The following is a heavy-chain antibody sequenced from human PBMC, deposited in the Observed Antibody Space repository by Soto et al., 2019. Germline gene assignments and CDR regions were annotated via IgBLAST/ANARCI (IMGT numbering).Heavy chain of an antibody. D-gene: IGHD2-15*01. CDR2: IYYSGST. Sequence: SETLSLTCTVSGGSISSYYWSWIRQPPGKGLEWIVYIYYSGSTNYHPSLKSRVTISVDTSKNQFSLKLSSVTAADTAVYYCARQISLKGVVVDYWGQGTLVTVSS. CDR1: GGSISSYY. J-gene: IGHJ4*02. V-gene: IGHV4-59*08. CDR3: ARQISLKGVVVDY.